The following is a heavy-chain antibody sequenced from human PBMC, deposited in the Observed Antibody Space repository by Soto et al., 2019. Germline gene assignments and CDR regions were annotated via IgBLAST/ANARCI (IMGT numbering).Heavy chain of an antibody. CDR2: ISSSSSYI. CDR1: GFTFSSYS. V-gene: IGHV3-21*01. J-gene: IGHJ5*02. CDR3: ARVYSSSWTAPETSDP. Sequence: GGSLRLSCAASGFTFSSYSMNWVRQAPGKGLEWVSSISSSSSYIYYADSVKGRFTISRDNAKNSLYLQMNSLRAEDTAVYYCARVYSSSWTAPETSDPWGQGTLVTVSS. D-gene: IGHD6-13*01.